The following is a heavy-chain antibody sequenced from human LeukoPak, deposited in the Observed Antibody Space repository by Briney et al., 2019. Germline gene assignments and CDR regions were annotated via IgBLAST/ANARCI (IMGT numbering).Heavy chain of an antibody. V-gene: IGHV4-59*04. CDR2: IYSSGST. Sequence: SETLSLTCTVSGGSISSYYWSWIRQPPGKGLEWIGSIYSSGSTYYNPSLKSRVTISVVTSKNQFSLKLDSVTAADTAVYYCAKGTSSGWYYFDYWGQGTLVTVSS. J-gene: IGHJ4*02. CDR1: GGSISSYY. D-gene: IGHD6-19*01. CDR3: AKGTSSGWYYFDY.